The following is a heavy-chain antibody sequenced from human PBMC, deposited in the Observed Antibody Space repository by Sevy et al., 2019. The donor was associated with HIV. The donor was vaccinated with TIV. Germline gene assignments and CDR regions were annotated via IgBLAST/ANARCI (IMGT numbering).Heavy chain of an antibody. J-gene: IGHJ4*02. CDR2: INPNSGGT. CDR1: GYTFTGYY. D-gene: IGHD5-12*01. V-gene: IGHV1-2*02. Sequence: ASVKVSCKASGYTFTGYYMHWVRQAPGQGLEWMGWINPNSGGTNYAQKFQGRVTMTRDTSISTAYMELSRLRSDDTAVYYCARDKRLRFSQGSDYWGQGTLVTVSS. CDR3: ARDKRLRFSQGSDY.